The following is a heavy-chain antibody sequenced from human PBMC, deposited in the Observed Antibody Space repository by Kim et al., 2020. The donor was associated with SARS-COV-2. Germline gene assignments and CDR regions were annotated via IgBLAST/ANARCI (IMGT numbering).Heavy chain of an antibody. CDR2: ISAYNGNT. Sequence: ASVKVSCKASGYTFTSYGISWVRQAPGQGLEWMGWISAYNGNTNYAQKLQGRVTMTTDTSTSTAYRELRSLRSDDTAVYYWARFGGLITIFLPLDVWGQGTTVTVSS. CDR1: GYTFTSYG. J-gene: IGHJ6*02. CDR3: ARFGGLITIFLPLDV. V-gene: IGHV1-18*01. D-gene: IGHD3-9*01.